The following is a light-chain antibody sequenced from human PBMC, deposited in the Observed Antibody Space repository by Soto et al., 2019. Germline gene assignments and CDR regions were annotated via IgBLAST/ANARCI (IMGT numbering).Light chain of an antibody. CDR2: EAS. CDR3: QQYNDSFPYT. Sequence: DIQMTQSPSSLSASVGDTVTITCRVSQGIRNDLGWYQQKPGTAPKLLIYEASTLESVVQSRFSGSRSGTEFTLAVSSLQPDDFATYYCQQYNDSFPYTFGQGTKVDIK. CDR1: QGIRND. J-gene: IGKJ2*01. V-gene: IGKV1-17*01.